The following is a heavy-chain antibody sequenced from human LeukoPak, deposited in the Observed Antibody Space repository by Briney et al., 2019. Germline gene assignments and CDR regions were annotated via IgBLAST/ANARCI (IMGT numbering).Heavy chain of an antibody. V-gene: IGHV3-20*04. CDR3: ARDRIAAAGTYSDAFDI. J-gene: IGHJ3*02. CDR2: INWNGGST. D-gene: IGHD6-13*01. Sequence: GGSLRLSCAASGFTFDDYGMSWVRQAPGKGLEWVSGINWNGGSTGYADSVKGQFTISRDNAKNSLYLQMNSLRAEDTALYYCARDRIAAAGTYSDAFDIWGQGTMVTVSS. CDR1: GFTFDDYG.